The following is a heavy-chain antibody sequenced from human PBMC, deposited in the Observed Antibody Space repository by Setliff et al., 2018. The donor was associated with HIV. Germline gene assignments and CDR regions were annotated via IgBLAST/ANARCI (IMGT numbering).Heavy chain of an antibody. CDR3: ARGSRSHGGMFGY. Sequence: SETLSLTCTVSGDSSSSYYCNWTRQPAGKGLEWIGHMYISGSTNYNPSLKSRVTMSLDTSKNQFSLKLSSVTAADTAIYYCARGSRSHGGMFGYWGQGTLVTVSS. J-gene: IGHJ4*02. V-gene: IGHV4-4*07. CDR1: GDSSSSYY. CDR2: MYISGST. D-gene: IGHD6-13*01.